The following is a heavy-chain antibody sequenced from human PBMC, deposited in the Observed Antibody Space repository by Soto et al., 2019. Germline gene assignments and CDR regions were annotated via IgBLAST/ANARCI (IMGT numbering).Heavy chain of an antibody. CDR2: INSDASHT. CDR3: VRDCRGGTTICYGNWFEP. CDR1: GFTFSTYW. V-gene: IGHV3-74*01. J-gene: IGHJ5*02. Sequence: EVQLVESGGGLVQPGGSLRLSCAASGFTFSTYWMHWIRQVPGKGLEWVSRINSDASHTYYADSVKGRFTISRDNAKNTLHSEMNSLRAELTAVYSGVRDCRGGTTICYGNWFEPWGHGTLVLVSS. D-gene: IGHD2-15*01.